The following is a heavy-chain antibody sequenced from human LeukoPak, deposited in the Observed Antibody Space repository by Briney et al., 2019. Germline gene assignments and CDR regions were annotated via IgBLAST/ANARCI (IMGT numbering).Heavy chain of an antibody. CDR3: ARIGPRDY. J-gene: IGHJ4*02. CDR2: INHSGST. V-gene: IGHV4-4*02. CDR1: GGSISSNNW. Sequence: SGTLSLTCAVSGGSISSNNWWSWVRQPPGKGLEWIGEINHSGSTNYNPSLKSRVTISVDTSKNQFSLKLSSVTAADTAVYYCARIGPRDYWGQGTLVTVSS.